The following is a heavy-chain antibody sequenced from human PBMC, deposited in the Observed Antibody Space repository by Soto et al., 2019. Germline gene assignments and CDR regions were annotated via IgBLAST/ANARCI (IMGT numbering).Heavy chain of an antibody. Sequence: GESLKISFTGFGYTFTAFWISWVRQVPGKGLEWMGRIDPGDTYATYSPAFQGHVTISADKATSTAYLQWSSLKASDTAMYFCARIYCTTTTCDSWFDPWGQGTMVT. V-gene: IGHV5-10-1*01. CDR2: IDPGDTYA. J-gene: IGHJ5*02. CDR3: ARIYCTTTTCDSWFDP. D-gene: IGHD2-2*01. CDR1: GYTFTAFW.